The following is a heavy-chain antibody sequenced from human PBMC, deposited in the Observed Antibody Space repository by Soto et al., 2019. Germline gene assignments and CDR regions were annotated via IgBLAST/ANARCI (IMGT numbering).Heavy chain of an antibody. CDR2: ISSTGGST. CDR1: RFTFSNYA. CDR3: ARAHDYDFWSGFLFYGMDV. V-gene: IGHV3-23*01. D-gene: IGHD3-3*01. Sequence: EVQLLESGGGLVQPGGSLRLSCAASRFTFSNYAVSWVRQAPGKGLEWVSGISSTGGSTYYADSVKGRFTISRDNSKNTLDLQMSSLRAEDTAIYYCARAHDYDFWSGFLFYGMDVWGQGTTVTVSS. J-gene: IGHJ6*02.